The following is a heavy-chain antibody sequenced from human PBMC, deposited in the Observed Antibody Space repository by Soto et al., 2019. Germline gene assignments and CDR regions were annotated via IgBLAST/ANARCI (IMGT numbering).Heavy chain of an antibody. V-gene: IGHV3-30*03. Sequence: GGSLRLSCAASGFTFSSYGMHWVRQAPGKGLEWVAVISYDGSNKYYADSVKGRFTISRDNSKNTLYLHMNSLRAEGTAVYYCAETYCSSTSCYRNPNYYYYGMDVWGQGTKVTVS. CDR3: AETYCSSTSCYRNPNYYYYGMDV. D-gene: IGHD2-2*02. J-gene: IGHJ6*02. CDR1: GFTFSSYG. CDR2: ISYDGSNK.